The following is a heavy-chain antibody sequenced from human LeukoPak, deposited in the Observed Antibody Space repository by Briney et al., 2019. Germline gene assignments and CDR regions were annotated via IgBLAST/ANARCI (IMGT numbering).Heavy chain of an antibody. CDR1: GYTFTGYY. V-gene: IGHV1-2*02. J-gene: IGHJ4*02. CDR2: INPNSGGT. D-gene: IGHD6-19*01. Sequence: ASVKVSCKASGYTFTGYYMHWVRQAPGRGLEWMGWINPNSGGTNYAQKFQGRVTMTRDTSISTAYMELSRLRSDDTAVYYCARVQQQWQNIDYWGQGTLVTVSS. CDR3: ARVQQQWQNIDY.